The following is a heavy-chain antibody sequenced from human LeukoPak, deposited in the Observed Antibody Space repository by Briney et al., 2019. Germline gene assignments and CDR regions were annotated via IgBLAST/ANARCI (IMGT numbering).Heavy chain of an antibody. Sequence: PGRSLRLSCAASGFTFTNYGMHWVRQAPGKGLEWVAVISYDGSNKYYADSVKGRFTISRDNSKNTLYLQMNSLRPEDTAVYYCAKDGQLQTMDYYYYYGMDVWGQGTTVTVSS. D-gene: IGHD2-2*01. CDR3: AKDGQLQTMDYYYYYGMDV. V-gene: IGHV3-30*18. J-gene: IGHJ6*02. CDR1: GFTFTNYG. CDR2: ISYDGSNK.